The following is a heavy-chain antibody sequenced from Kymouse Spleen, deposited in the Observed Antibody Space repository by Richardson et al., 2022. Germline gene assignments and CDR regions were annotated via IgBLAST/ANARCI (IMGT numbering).Heavy chain of an antibody. D-gene: IGHD6-6*01. CDR3: ARVSSIAARRVYWYFDL. V-gene: IGHV3-74*01. CDR2: INSDGSST. CDR1: GFTFSSYW. J-gene: IGHJ2*01. Sequence: EVQLVESGGGLVQPGGSLRLSCAASGFTFSSYWMHWVRQAPGKGLVWVSRINSDGSSTSYADSVKGRFTISRDNAKNTLYLQMNSLRAEDTAVYYCARVSSIAARRVYWYFDLWGRGTLVTVSS.